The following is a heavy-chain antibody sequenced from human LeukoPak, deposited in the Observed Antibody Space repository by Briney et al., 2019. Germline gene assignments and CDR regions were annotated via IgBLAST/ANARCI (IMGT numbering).Heavy chain of an antibody. D-gene: IGHD1-26*01. CDR2: SGNKADRYTT. CDR1: GFTFSSYS. V-gene: IGHV3-72*01. Sequence: PGGSLRLSCAASGFTFSSYSMNWVRQAPGKGLEWVARSGNKADRYTTEYAASVTGRFTISRDDSKNSLYLQMNSLKTEDTAVYHCSRGYSGVSVYAFDIWGQGTMVTVSS. J-gene: IGHJ3*02. CDR3: SRGYSGVSVYAFDI.